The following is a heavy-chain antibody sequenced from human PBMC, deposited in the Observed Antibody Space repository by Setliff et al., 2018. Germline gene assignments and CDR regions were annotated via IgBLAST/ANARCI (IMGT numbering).Heavy chain of an antibody. V-gene: IGHV3-7*01. CDR1: GFTFSSYW. D-gene: IGHD3-9*01. Sequence: GGSLRLSCAASGFTFSSYWMTWVRQAPGKGLEWVANIKQDGSEKYYVDSVKGRFTISRDNAKNSLYLQINSLGAEDTAVYYCAIFVHMDVWGQGTTVTVSS. CDR2: IKQDGSEK. J-gene: IGHJ6*02. CDR3: AIFVHMDV.